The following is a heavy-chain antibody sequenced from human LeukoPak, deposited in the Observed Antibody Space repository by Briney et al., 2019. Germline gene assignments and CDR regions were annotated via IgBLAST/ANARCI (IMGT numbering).Heavy chain of an antibody. CDR3: ASSWSTPDAFDI. Sequence: ASVKVSCKASGGTFSSYAISWVRQAPGQGLEWMGGIIPIFGTANYAQKFQGRVTITTDESTSTAYMELSSLRSEDTAVYYRASSWSTPDAFDIWGQGTMVTVSS. D-gene: IGHD3-3*01. J-gene: IGHJ3*02. CDR2: IIPIFGTA. CDR1: GGTFSSYA. V-gene: IGHV1-69*05.